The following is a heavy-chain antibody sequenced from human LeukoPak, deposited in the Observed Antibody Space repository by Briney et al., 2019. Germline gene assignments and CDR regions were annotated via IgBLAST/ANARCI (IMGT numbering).Heavy chain of an antibody. V-gene: IGHV3-30-3*01. CDR2: ISHDGSKK. CDR3: ARGPYSSGSSADY. CDR1: GFTFSSYT. Sequence: GGSLRLSCAASGFTFSSYTMHWVRQAPGKGLEWVAVISHDGSKKYYADSVKGRFTISRDNAKNSLYLQMNSLRAEDTAVYYCARGPYSSGSSADYWGQGTLVTVSS. J-gene: IGHJ4*02. D-gene: IGHD6-19*01.